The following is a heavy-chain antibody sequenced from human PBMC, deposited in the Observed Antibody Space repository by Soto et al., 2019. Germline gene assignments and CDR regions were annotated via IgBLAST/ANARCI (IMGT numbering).Heavy chain of an antibody. V-gene: IGHV1-3*01. CDR3: ARDQGIPYRGGDCYSDWYFDL. Sequence: QVQLVQSGAEVKEPGASVKVSCRASGYTFTNYAIHWVRQAPGQRLEWMGWLNPGNGNTKYPQKFQGRVTITRDTSASTAYMFLSSLRSEDTAVYYCARDQGIPYRGGDCYSDWYFDLWGRGTLVTVSS. J-gene: IGHJ2*01. CDR1: GYTFTNYA. CDR2: LNPGNGNT. D-gene: IGHD2-21*01.